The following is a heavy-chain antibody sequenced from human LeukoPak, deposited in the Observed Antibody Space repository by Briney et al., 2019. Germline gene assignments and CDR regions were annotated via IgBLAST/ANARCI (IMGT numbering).Heavy chain of an antibody. CDR3: ARVWDGYSGEDY. V-gene: IGHV3-48*01. CDR1: GFTFSNYN. D-gene: IGHD5-18*01. CDR2: ITSSSTI. Sequence: GGSLRLSCAASGFTFSNYNMIWVRQAPGKGLECVSYITSSSTIHYADSVKGRFTISRDNVKKSLYLQMNSLRAEDTAVYYCARVWDGYSGEDYWGQGTLVTVSS. J-gene: IGHJ4*02.